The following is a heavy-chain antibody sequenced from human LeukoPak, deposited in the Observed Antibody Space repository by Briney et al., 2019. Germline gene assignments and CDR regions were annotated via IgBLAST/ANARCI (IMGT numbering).Heavy chain of an antibody. V-gene: IGHV3-64*02. Sequence: GGSLRLSCATSGFTFVNSVMHWVRQAPGKGLEFVSAISGNGATTYYADTVKGRFTISRDNSLNTVSLAMGSLSTDDMAVYYCARGPYSSGVHYFDFWGQGTLVSVSS. CDR1: GFTFVNSV. J-gene: IGHJ4*02. CDR3: ARGPYSSGVHYFDF. D-gene: IGHD3-22*01. CDR2: ISGNGATT.